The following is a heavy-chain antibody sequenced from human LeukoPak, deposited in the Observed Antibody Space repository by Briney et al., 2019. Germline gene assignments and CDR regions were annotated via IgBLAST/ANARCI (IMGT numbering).Heavy chain of an antibody. V-gene: IGHV3-74*01. D-gene: IGHD5-12*01. CDR2: INTDGSST. J-gene: IGHJ3*02. CDR3: ARDYLCAFDI. CDR1: GFTFSSYG. Sequence: GGSLRLPCAASGFTFSSYGMHWVRQGPGKGLVWVSRINTDGSSTSNADSVKGRFTISRDNAKNTLYLQMNSLRAEDTAVYYCARDYLCAFDIWGQGTMVTVSS.